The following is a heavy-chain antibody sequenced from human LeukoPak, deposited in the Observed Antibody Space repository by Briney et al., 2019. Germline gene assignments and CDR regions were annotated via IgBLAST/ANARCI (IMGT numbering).Heavy chain of an antibody. V-gene: IGHV4-59*08. Sequence: SGTLSLTCTVSGGSISSYYWSWIRQPPGKGLEWIGYIYYSGSTNYNPSLKSRVTISVDTSKNQFSLKLSSVTAADTAVYYCANYPTVTRGVWGQGTLVTVSS. CDR3: ANYPTVTRGV. J-gene: IGHJ4*02. D-gene: IGHD4-17*01. CDR1: GGSISSYY. CDR2: IYYSGST.